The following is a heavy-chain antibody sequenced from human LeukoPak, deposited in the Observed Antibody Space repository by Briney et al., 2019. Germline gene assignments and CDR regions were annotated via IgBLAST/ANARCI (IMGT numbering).Heavy chain of an antibody. V-gene: IGHV3-11*01. D-gene: IGHD1-1*01. CDR2: ISSSGSTI. CDR1: GFTFSDYY. CDR3: VRAGTTRRDAFDF. Sequence: PGGSLRLSCAASGFTFSDYYMSWIRQAPGKGLEWVSYISSSGSTIYYADSVKGRFTISRDDAKNSLYLQMNSLRGEDTAVYYCVRAGTTRRDAFDFWGQGTMVTVSS. J-gene: IGHJ3*01.